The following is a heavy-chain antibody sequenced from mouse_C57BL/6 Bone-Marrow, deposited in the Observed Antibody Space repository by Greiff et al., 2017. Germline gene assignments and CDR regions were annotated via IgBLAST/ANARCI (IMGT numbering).Heavy chain of an antibody. D-gene: IGHD4-1*01. CDR1: GFTFSDYG. CDR3: AKPLTGAYAMDY. V-gene: IGHV5-17*01. J-gene: IGHJ4*01. Sequence: EVQLVESGGGLVKPGGSLKLSCAASGFTFSDYGMHWVRQAPEKGLEWVAYISSGSSTIYYADTVKGRFTISRDNAKNTLFLQMTSLRSEDTAMYYCAKPLTGAYAMDYWGQGTSVTVSS. CDR2: ISSGSSTI.